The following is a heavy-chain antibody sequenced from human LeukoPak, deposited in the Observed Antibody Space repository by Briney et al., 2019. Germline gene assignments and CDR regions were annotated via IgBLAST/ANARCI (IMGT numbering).Heavy chain of an antibody. Sequence: PGGSLRLSCAASGFTVSSNYMSWVRQAPGKGLEWVSVIYSGGSTYYADSVKGRFTISRDNSKNTLYLQMNSLRAEDTAVYYCARGLRPPYYHCMDVWGQGTTVTVSS. CDR1: GFTVSSNY. J-gene: IGHJ6*02. CDR2: IYSGGST. CDR3: ARGLRPPYYHCMDV. V-gene: IGHV3-53*01.